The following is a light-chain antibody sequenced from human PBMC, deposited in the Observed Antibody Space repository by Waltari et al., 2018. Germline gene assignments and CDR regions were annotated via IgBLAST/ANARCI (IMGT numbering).Light chain of an antibody. Sequence: DIQMTQSPSSLSASVGDRVTITCQANQDLSNYLNWYQQKPGKAPKLLIYDASNLQTVVPSRFSGSGSGTDFTFTISSLQPEDIATYYCQKYENVAPITFGQGTRLEIK. CDR1: QDLSNY. J-gene: IGKJ5*01. CDR3: QKYENVAPIT. CDR2: DAS. V-gene: IGKV1-33*01.